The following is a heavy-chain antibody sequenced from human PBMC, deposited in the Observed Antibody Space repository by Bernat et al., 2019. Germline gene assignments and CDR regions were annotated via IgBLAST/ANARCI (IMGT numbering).Heavy chain of an antibody. CDR2: IWYDGSNK. D-gene: IGHD2-21*02. J-gene: IGHJ4*02. CDR3: AKTGCGGDCYNTN. CDR1: GFTFSSYG. Sequence: QVQLVESGGGVVQPGRSLRLSCAASGFTFSSYGMHWVRQAPGKGLEWVAVIWYDGSNKYYADSVKGRFTISRDNSKNTLYLQMNSLRGEDTAIYYCAKTGCGGDCYNTNWGQGTLVTVSS. V-gene: IGHV3-33*06.